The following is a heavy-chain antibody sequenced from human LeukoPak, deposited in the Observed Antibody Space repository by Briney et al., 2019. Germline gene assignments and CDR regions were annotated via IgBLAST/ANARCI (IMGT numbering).Heavy chain of an antibody. J-gene: IGHJ4*02. CDR1: GITLSNYG. CDR2: ISERGGST. Sequence: GGSLRLSCVVSGITLSNYGMSWVRQAPGKGLEWVSGISERGGSTNYADSVKGRFIISRDTSKNTVYLQMNSLGVEDTAVYFCAKRGIVIRAVIIIGFHKEAYYFDYWGQGILVTVSS. V-gene: IGHV3-23*01. CDR3: AKRGIVIRAVIIIGFHKEAYYFDY. D-gene: IGHD3-10*01.